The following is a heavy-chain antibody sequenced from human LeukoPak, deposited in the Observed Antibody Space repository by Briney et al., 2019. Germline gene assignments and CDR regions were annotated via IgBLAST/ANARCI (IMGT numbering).Heavy chain of an antibody. CDR1: GGSFSGYY. CDR3: AGRTYSYGPPFDY. Sequence: SETLSLTRAVYGGSFSGYYWSWIRQPPGKGLEWIGEINHSGSTNYNPSLKSRVTISVDTSKNQFSLKLSSVTAADTAVYYCAGRTYSYGPPFDYWGQGTLVTVSS. J-gene: IGHJ4*02. CDR2: INHSGST. D-gene: IGHD5-18*01. V-gene: IGHV4-34*01.